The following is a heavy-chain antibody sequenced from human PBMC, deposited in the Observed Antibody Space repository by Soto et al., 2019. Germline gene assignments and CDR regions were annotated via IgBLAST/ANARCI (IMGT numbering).Heavy chain of an antibody. CDR2: ISYDGSNK. Sequence: QVQLVESGRGVVQPGRSLRLSCAASGFTFSSYAMHWVRQAPGKGLEWVAVISYDGSNKYYADSVKGRFTISRDNSKNTLYLQMNSLRAEDTAVYYCARGSITYYYYYGMDVWGQGTTVTVSS. V-gene: IGHV3-30-3*01. CDR1: GFTFSSYA. J-gene: IGHJ6*02. CDR3: ARGSITYYYYYGMDV.